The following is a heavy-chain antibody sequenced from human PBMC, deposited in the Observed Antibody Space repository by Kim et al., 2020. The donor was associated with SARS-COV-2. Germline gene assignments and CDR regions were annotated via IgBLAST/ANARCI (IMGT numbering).Heavy chain of an antibody. J-gene: IGHJ4*02. V-gene: IGHV3-30*03. Sequence: VGSLRLSCAASGFTFSSYGMHWVRQAPGKGLEWVAVISYDGSNKYYADSVKGRFTISRDNSKNTLYLQMNSLRAEDTAVYYCTIWFGDSDYWGQGTLVTV. CDR3: TIWFGDSDY. D-gene: IGHD3-10*01. CDR1: GFTFSSYG. CDR2: ISYDGSNK.